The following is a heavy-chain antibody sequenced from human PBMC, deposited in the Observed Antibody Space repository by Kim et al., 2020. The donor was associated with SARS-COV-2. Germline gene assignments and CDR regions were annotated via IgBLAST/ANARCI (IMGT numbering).Heavy chain of an antibody. V-gene: IGHV3-7*03. CDR3: AREQS. CDR2: KGDGSER. J-gene: IGHJ4*02. Sequence: KGDGSERSYVDAVKGRFTISRDNAKSSLYLQMSSLRAEDTAVYYCAREQSWGQGTLVTVSS.